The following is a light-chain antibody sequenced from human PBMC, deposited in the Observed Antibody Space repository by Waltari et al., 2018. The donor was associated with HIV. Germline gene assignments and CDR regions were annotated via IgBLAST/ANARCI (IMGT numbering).Light chain of an antibody. CDR2: DDS. CDR3: QVWDSRSDHWV. Sequence: SYVLTQPPSVSVAPGKTATFTCGGADIGTKSVHWCRQKPGQAPGVVIFDDSDRPSGIPERISGSNSGNTATRTISRVEAGDEADYYCQVWDSRSDHWVFGGGTKLTVL. V-gene: IGLV3-21*04. CDR1: DIGTKS. J-gene: IGLJ3*02.